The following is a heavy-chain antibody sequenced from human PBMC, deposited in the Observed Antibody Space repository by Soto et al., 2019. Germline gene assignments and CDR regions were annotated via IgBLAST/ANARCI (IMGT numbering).Heavy chain of an antibody. Sequence: QLQLQESGPGLVKPSETLSLTCTVSSGSISSSSYYWGWIRQSPGKGLEWIETISYSGTTYYNPSLKSRVTISVDTSKNQFSLNLSSVTAADTAVYYCARRRGGVVATENWFDPWGQGTLVTVSS. CDR1: SGSISSSSYY. CDR3: ARRRGGVVATENWFDP. D-gene: IGHD5-12*01. J-gene: IGHJ5*02. V-gene: IGHV4-39*01. CDR2: ISYSGTT.